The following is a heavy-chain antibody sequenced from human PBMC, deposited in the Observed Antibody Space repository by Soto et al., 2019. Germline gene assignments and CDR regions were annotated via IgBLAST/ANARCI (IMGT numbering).Heavy chain of an antibody. J-gene: IGHJ4*02. Sequence: VRLSCAVSGFSFSTYWMSWVRQAPGKGLEWVANIKGDGSEKNYVDSVKGRFTISRDNAKTSLYLQMNSLRGEDTAVYYCAKGGHIDYCGQGTLVSGSS. CDR2: IKGDGSEK. V-gene: IGHV3-7*03. D-gene: IGHD3-16*01. CDR3: AKGGHIDY. CDR1: GFSFSTYW.